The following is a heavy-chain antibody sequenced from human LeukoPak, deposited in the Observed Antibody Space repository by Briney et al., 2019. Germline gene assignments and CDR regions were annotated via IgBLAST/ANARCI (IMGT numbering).Heavy chain of an antibody. CDR2: IYYSGST. Sequence: SETLSLTCTVSGGSISSYYWSWIRQPPGKGLEWIGYIYYSGSTNYNPSLKSRVTISVDTSKNQFSLKLSSVTAADTAVYYCARAPTGPEYYYYYYMDVWGKGTTVTVSS. J-gene: IGHJ6*03. V-gene: IGHV4-59*01. CDR1: GGSISSYY. CDR3: ARAPTGPEYYYYYYMDV. D-gene: IGHD1-14*01.